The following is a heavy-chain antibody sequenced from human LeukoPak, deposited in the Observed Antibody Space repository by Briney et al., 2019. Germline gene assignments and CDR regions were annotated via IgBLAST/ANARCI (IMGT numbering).Heavy chain of an antibody. V-gene: IGHV3-33*06. D-gene: IGHD3-22*01. CDR1: GFTFSSYG. J-gene: IGHJ4*02. CDR2: IWYDGSNK. CDR3: AKGDSSDPFEH. Sequence: GRSLRLSCAASGFTFSSYGMHWVRQAPGKGLEWVALIWYDGSNKYYADSVRGRFTISRDDSGNTLFLQMNTLKAEDTAIYYCAKGDSSDPFEHWGLGTLVTVSS.